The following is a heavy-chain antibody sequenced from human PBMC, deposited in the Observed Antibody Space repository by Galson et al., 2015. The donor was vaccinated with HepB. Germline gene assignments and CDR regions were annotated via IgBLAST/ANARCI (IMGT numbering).Heavy chain of an antibody. Sequence: SLRLSCAASGFTFSSYSMNWVRQAPGKGLEWVSSISSSSSYIYYADSVKGRFTISRDNAKNSLYLQMNSLRAEDTAVCYCAGERQQVLNTMHGWGPGTLVTVSS. J-gene: IGHJ4*02. CDR2: ISSSSSYI. D-gene: IGHD6-13*01. CDR3: AGERQQVLNTMHG. V-gene: IGHV3-21*01. CDR1: GFTFSSYS.